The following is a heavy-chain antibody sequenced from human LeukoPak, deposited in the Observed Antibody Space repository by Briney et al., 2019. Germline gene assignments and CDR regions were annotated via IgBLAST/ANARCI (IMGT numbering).Heavy chain of an antibody. J-gene: IGHJ4*02. CDR3: ATIQLWSTFFDY. D-gene: IGHD5-18*01. V-gene: IGHV1-2*06. CDR2: INPNSGGT. Sequence: ASVKVSCKASGYTFTSNYIHWVRQAPGQGLEWMGRINPNSGGTNYAQKFQGRVTMTRDTSISTAYMELSRLRSDDTAVYYCATIQLWSTFFDYWGQGTLVTVSS. CDR1: GYTFTSNY.